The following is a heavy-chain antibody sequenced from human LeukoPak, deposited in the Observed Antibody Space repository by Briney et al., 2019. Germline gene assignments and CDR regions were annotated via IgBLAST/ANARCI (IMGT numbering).Heavy chain of an antibody. V-gene: IGHV4-38-2*02. CDR2: INHSGST. Sequence: TSETLSLTCTVSGYSISSGYYWGWIRQPPGKGLEWIGEINHSGSTNYNPSLKSRVTISVDTSKNQFSLKLSSVTAADTAVYYCARHNILTGYPMDVWGKGTTVTISS. CDR1: GYSISSGYY. CDR3: ARHNILTGYPMDV. J-gene: IGHJ6*03. D-gene: IGHD3-9*01.